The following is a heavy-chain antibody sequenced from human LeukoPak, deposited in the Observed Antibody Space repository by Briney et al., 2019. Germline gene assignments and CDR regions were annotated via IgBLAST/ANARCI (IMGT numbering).Heavy chain of an antibody. V-gene: IGHV1-2*02. CDR3: ATNSRCRYSGTYYSY. CDR1: GYTFTGYY. Sequence: ASVKVSCKASGYTFTGYYMHWVRQAPGQGLEWMGWINPNSGGTNYAQKFQGRVTMTRDTSISTAYMELSRLRSDAEAVYYYATNSRCRYSGTYYSYWGQGTLVTVSS. J-gene: IGHJ4*02. CDR2: INPNSGGT. D-gene: IGHD1-26*01.